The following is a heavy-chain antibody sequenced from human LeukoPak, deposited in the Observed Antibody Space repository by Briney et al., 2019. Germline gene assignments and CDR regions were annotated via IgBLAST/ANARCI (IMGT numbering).Heavy chain of an antibody. Sequence: PGGSLRLSCAASGPAFSSYWMSWVRQAPGKGLEWVANIKQDGSEIKYVDSVKGRFTISRDNAKNSLYLQMNSLRVEDTAVYYCGRGAGWLVDYWGQGTLVTVSS. CDR2: IKQDGSEI. CDR3: GRGAGWLVDY. J-gene: IGHJ4*02. CDR1: GPAFSSYW. V-gene: IGHV3-7*01. D-gene: IGHD6-19*01.